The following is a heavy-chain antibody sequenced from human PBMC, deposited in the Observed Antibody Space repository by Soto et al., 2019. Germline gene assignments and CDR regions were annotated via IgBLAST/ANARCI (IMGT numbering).Heavy chain of an antibody. CDR1: GGSFSGYY. J-gene: IGHJ4*02. V-gene: IGHV4-34*01. CDR2: INHSGST. CDR3: ARGVGTRDYYFDD. Sequence: SETLSLTCAVYGGSFSGYYWSWIRQPPGKGLEWIGEINHSGSTNYNPSLKSRVTISVDTSKNQFSLKLSSVTAADTAAYYCARGVGTRDYYFDDWGQGALVTVSS.